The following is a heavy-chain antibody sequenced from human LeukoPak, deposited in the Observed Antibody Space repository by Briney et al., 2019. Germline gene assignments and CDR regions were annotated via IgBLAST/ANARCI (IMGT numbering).Heavy chain of an antibody. CDR3: ARAPNYGDYGGQ. V-gene: IGHV3-53*01. CDR1: GFTVSNNY. CDR2: IYGGGTT. J-gene: IGHJ4*02. D-gene: IGHD4-17*01. Sequence: PGGSLRLSCAASGFTVSNNYMSWVRQAPGKGLEWVSLIYGGGTTYYADSVKDRFTISSDSSKNTLYLQMNSLRAEDTAVYYCARAPNYGDYGGQWGRGTLVTVSS.